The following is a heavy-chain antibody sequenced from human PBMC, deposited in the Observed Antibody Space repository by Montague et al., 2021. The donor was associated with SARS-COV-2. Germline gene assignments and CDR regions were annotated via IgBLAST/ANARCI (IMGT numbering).Heavy chain of an antibody. V-gene: IGHV4-59*12. CDR3: ARDGYNAHQNYWYFDL. CDR1: CGSISTYY. D-gene: IGHD5-24*01. CDR2: IYYSGST. J-gene: IGHJ2*01. Sequence: SETLSLTCTVSCGSISTYYWSWIRQPPGKGLEWIGYIYYSGSTNXXPSLKSRVTISVDTSKNQFSLKLSSVTAADTAVYYCARDGYNAHQNYWYFDLWGRGTLVTVSS.